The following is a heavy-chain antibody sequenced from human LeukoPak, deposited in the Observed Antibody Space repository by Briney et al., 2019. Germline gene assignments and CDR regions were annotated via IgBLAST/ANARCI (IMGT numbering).Heavy chain of an antibody. V-gene: IGHV3-23*01. CDR3: ARDELWFGELLSTIDY. D-gene: IGHD3-10*01. CDR2: ISGSGGST. CDR1: GFNFSSYA. J-gene: IGHJ4*02. Sequence: GGSLRLSCAASGFNFSSYAMSWVRQAPGKGLEWVSTISGSGGSTYYADSVKGRFTISRDNSKNTLYLQMNSLRAEDTAVYYCARDELWFGELLSTIDYWGQGTLVTVSS.